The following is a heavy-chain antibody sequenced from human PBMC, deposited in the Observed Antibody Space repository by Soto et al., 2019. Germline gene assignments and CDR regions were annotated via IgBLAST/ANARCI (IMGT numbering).Heavy chain of an antibody. CDR2: IGGSGGDT. J-gene: IGHJ6*02. D-gene: IGHD2-2*01. CDR3: AKHNEQYQFTCAMDV. CDR1: EFIFSNYV. Sequence: GGSLRLSCAASEFIFSNYVMSWVRQAPGKGLEWVSAIGGSGGDTYYADSVKGRFTISRDNSKNTLYLQMDTLRAEDTALYYCAKHNEQYQFTCAMDVWGQGTTVTVSS. V-gene: IGHV3-23*01.